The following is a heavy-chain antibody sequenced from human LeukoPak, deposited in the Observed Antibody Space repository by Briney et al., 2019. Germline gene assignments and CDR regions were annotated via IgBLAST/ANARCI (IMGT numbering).Heavy chain of an antibody. Sequence: KTSETLSLTCTVSGGSISSYYWSWIRQPPGKGLEWIGYIYYSGSTNHNPSLKSRVTISVDTSKNQFSLKLSSVTAADTAVYYCARDRYSSGFIDYWGQGTLVTVSS. CDR3: ARDRYSSGFIDY. CDR1: GGSISSYY. D-gene: IGHD6-19*01. J-gene: IGHJ4*02. V-gene: IGHV4-59*01. CDR2: IYYSGST.